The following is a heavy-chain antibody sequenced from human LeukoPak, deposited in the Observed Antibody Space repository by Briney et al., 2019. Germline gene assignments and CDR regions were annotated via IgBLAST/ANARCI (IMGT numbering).Heavy chain of an antibody. V-gene: IGHV1-18*01. Sequence: ASVKVSCKASGYTFTSYGISWVRQAPGQGLEWMGWISAYNGNTNYAQKLQGRVTITTDTSTSTAYMELRSLRSDDTAVYYCARVRSSGIAILHTIYYFDYWGQGTLVTVSS. CDR2: ISAYNGNT. J-gene: IGHJ4*02. CDR1: GYTFTSYG. CDR3: ARVRSSGIAILHTIYYFDY. D-gene: IGHD6-13*01.